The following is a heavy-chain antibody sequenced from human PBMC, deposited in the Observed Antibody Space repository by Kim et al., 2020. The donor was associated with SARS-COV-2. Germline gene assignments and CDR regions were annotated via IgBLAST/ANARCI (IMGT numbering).Heavy chain of an antibody. Sequence: GGSLRLSCAASGFTFSDYNMNWVRQAPGKGLEWVSYISGSGAITYYADSVKGRFTISRDNAKNSLFLQMNSLRGEDTAVYYCARDRYSSSLLYYFDRLG. CDR1: GFTFSDYN. D-gene: IGHD6-13*01. V-gene: IGHV3-48*01. CDR3: ARDRYSSSLLYYFDR. CDR2: ISGSGAIT. J-gene: IGHJ4*01.